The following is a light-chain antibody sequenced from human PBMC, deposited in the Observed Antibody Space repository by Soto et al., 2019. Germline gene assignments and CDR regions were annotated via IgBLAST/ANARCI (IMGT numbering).Light chain of an antibody. CDR1: QSISSN. CDR2: DAS. Sequence: EIVMTQSPATLSVSPGERATLSCWASQSISSNLAWHQQKPGQAPRLLICDASTRATGSPARFSGGGSGTEFTLTISGLQSEDFAGYYCQQYDKWPITFGQGTRLEIK. CDR3: QQYDKWPIT. J-gene: IGKJ5*01. V-gene: IGKV3-15*01.